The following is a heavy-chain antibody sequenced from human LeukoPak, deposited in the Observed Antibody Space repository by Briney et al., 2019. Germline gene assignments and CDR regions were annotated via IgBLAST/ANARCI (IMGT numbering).Heavy chain of an antibody. CDR1: GFTFSTYS. J-gene: IGHJ4*02. Sequence: GGSLRLSCAASGFTFSTYSMNWVRQAPGKGLEWVSAISGSGSDGSTYYADSVKGRFTISRDNSKNTLYLQMNSLRAEDTAVYYCARGEYDGAGYLDCWGQGTPVSVSS. D-gene: IGHD4/OR15-4a*01. CDR3: ARGEYDGAGYLDC. CDR2: ISGSGSDGST. V-gene: IGHV3-23*01.